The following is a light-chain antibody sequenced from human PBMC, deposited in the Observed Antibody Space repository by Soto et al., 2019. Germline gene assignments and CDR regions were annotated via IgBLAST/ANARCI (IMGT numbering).Light chain of an antibody. CDR2: DAS. J-gene: IGKJ2*01. CDR3: QQRSNWPPKYT. Sequence: EIVLTQSPATLSLSPGERAALYCRASQSVSSYLAWYQQKPGQAPRLLIYDASNRATGIPARFSGSGSGTDFTLPISSLEPEDFAVYYCQQRSNWPPKYTFGQGTKLEIK. V-gene: IGKV3-11*01. CDR1: QSVSSY.